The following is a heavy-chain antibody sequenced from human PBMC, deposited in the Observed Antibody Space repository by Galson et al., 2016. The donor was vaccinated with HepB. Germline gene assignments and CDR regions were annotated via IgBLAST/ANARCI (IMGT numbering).Heavy chain of an antibody. Sequence: SETLSLTCTVSNGSISSYYWSWIRQPPGKGLEWIGFIYYSGNTNYKSSLRGRVTISVDTSNNQFSLKLTSVTAADTAVYYCAAWGGLGGDYETYWGQGTLVTVSS. V-gene: IGHV4-59*03. J-gene: IGHJ4*02. CDR1: NGSISSYY. CDR3: AAWGGLGGDYETY. D-gene: IGHD4-17*01. CDR2: IYYSGNT.